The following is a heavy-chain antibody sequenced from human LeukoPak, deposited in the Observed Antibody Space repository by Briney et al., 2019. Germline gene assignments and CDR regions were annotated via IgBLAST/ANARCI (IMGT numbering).Heavy chain of an antibody. CDR1: GFSLSTSGVG. D-gene: IGHD6-13*01. J-gene: IGHJ5*02. CDR2: IYWDDDK. V-gene: IGHV2-5*02. Sequence: SGPTLVNPTQTLTLTCTFSGFSLSTSGVGVGWIRQPPGKALEWLALIYWDDDKRYSPSLKSRLTITKDTSKNQVVLTMTNMDPVDTATYYCAHSPLQCIAAAGCNNWFDPWGQGTLVTVSS. CDR3: AHSPLQCIAAAGCNNWFDP.